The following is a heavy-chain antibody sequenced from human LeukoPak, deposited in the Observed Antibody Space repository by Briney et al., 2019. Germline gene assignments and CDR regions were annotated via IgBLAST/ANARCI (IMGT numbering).Heavy chain of an antibody. CDR2: IYSGGST. D-gene: IGHD3-10*01. V-gene: IGHV3-53*01. CDR3: ARDRPMTLWFGERYDAFDI. Sequence: GGSLRLSCAASGFTVSSNYMSWVRQAPGKGLEWVSVIYSGGSTYYADSVKGRFTISRDNSKNTLYLQMNSLRAEDTAVYYCARDRPMTLWFGERYDAFDIWGQGTMVTVSS. J-gene: IGHJ3*02. CDR1: GFTVSSNY.